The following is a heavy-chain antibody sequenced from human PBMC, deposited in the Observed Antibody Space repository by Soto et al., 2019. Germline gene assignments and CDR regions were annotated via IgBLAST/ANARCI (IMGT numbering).Heavy chain of an antibody. D-gene: IGHD3-3*01. CDR1: GYTFTSYY. CDR2: INPSGGST. V-gene: IGHV1-46*01. J-gene: IGHJ6*02. CDR3: AGSPLLNTIFRPYYYYGMDV. Sequence: ASVKVSCKASGYTFTSYYMHWVRQAPGQGLEWMGIINPSGGSTSYAQKFQGRVTMTRDTSTSAVYMELSSLRSEDTAVYYCAGSPLLNTIFRPYYYYGMDVWGQGTTGTVAS.